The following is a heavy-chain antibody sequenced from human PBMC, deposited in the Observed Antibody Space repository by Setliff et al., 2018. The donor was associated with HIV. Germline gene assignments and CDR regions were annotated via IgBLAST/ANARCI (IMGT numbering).Heavy chain of an antibody. J-gene: IGHJ5*02. CDR2: INHSGST. V-gene: IGHV4-34*01. Sequence: SETLSITCAVYGGSFSGYYWSWIRQPPGKGLEWIGEINHSGSTNYNPSLKSRVTISVDTSKNQFSLKLSSVTAADTAVYYCARVLRITIIRGPNWFDPWGQGTLVTVSS. CDR1: GGSFSGYY. CDR3: ARVLRITIIRGPNWFDP. D-gene: IGHD3-10*01.